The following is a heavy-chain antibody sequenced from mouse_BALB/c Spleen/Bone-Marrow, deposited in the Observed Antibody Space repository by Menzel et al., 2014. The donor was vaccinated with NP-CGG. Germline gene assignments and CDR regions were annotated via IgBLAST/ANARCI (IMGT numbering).Heavy chain of an antibody. CDR1: GYTFSSYW. Sequence: QVQLQQPGAELMKPGASVKISCKATGYTFSSYWIEWVKQRPGHGLEWIGEILPGSGSTNYNEKLKGKATFTADTSSNTAYMQLSSLTSEDSAVYYCARASWDYWGQGTSVTVSS. J-gene: IGHJ4*01. CDR2: ILPGSGST. D-gene: IGHD6-1*01. CDR3: ARASWDY. V-gene: IGHV1-9*01.